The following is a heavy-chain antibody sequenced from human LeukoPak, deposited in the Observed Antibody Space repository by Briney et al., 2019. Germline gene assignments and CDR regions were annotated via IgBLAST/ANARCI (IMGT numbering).Heavy chain of an antibody. CDR2: IYHSGST. CDR1: GYSLSSGYY. V-gene: IGHV4-38-2*02. Sequence: KPSETLSLTCAVSGYSLSSGYYWGWIRQPPGKGLEWIGSIYHSGSTYYNPSLKSRVTISVDTTKNQFSLKLSSVPAADTAVYYCAREGRQQLVLVDPWGQGTLVTVSS. J-gene: IGHJ5*02. D-gene: IGHD6-13*01. CDR3: AREGRQQLVLVDP.